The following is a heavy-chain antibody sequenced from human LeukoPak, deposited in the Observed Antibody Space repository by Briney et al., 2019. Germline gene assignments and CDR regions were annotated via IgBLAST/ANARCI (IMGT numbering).Heavy chain of an antibody. CDR2: MNPNSGNT. CDR3: ATDRITIFGVVPGLD. V-gene: IGHV1-8*01. J-gene: IGHJ4*02. CDR1: GCTFTSYD. Sequence: VASVKVSCKASGCTFTSYDINWVRQATGQGLEWMGWMNPNSGNTGYAQKFQGRVTMTRNTSISTAYMELSSLRSEDTAVYYCATDRITIFGVVPGLDWGQGTLVTVSS. D-gene: IGHD3-3*01.